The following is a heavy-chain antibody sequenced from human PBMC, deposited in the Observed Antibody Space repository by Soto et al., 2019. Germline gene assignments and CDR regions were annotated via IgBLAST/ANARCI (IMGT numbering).Heavy chain of an antibody. Sequence: QVQLQQWGAGLLKPSETLSLTCAVYGGSFSGYYWSWIRQPPGKGLEWIGEINHSGSTNYNPSLKSRVTISVDTSKNQFSRKLSSVTAADTAVYYCVRYGRIAARPSRYYYYYMDVWGKGTTVTVSS. CDR1: GGSFSGYY. J-gene: IGHJ6*03. D-gene: IGHD6-6*01. V-gene: IGHV4-34*01. CDR3: VRYGRIAARPSRYYYYYMDV. CDR2: INHSGST.